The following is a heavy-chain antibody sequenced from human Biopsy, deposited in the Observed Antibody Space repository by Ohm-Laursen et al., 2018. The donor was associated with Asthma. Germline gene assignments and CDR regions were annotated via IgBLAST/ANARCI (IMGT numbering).Heavy chain of an antibody. D-gene: IGHD4-23*01. Sequence: GASVKVSCKASGYTFISYAIHWVRQAPGQRLEWMGWINAGNGNTKYSQKVQGRVTITRDTSASTAYMELSSLRSEDTAVYYCARILPRVVKSPGAAWDVWGQGTTVTVSS. CDR2: INAGNGNT. V-gene: IGHV1-3*01. J-gene: IGHJ6*02. CDR3: ARILPRVVKSPGAAWDV. CDR1: GYTFISYA.